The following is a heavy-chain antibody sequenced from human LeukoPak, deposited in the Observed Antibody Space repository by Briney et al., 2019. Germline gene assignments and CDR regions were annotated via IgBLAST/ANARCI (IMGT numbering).Heavy chain of an antibody. J-gene: IGHJ4*02. D-gene: IGHD2-2*01. CDR3: ARARSSWDYYFDY. CDR1: GTSISSNY. Sequence: SETLSLTCSVSGTSISSNYWSWIRQPPGKGLEWIGHIYNTRSTNYNPSLKSRVTISVDTSKNQFSLNLSSVTAADTAVYFCARARSSWDYYFDYWGQGTLVTVSS. V-gene: IGHV4-59*01. CDR2: IYNTRST.